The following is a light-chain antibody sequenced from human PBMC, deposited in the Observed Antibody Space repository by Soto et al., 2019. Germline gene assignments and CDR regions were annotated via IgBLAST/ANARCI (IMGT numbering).Light chain of an antibody. Sequence: EIVLTQSPGTLSLSPGERATLSCRASQFVTSPYLAWYQQKPGQAPRLLIFGASSRATGIPDRFSGSGSGTYFILTISRLEREDFAVYYCQQYGSSSWTFGQGTKVEI. J-gene: IGKJ1*01. CDR3: QQYGSSSWT. CDR2: GAS. CDR1: QFVTSPY. V-gene: IGKV3-20*01.